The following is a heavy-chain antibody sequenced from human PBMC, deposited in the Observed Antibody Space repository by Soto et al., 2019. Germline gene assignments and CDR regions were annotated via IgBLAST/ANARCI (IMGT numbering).Heavy chain of an antibody. CDR3: ARGVGPDCTNGVCALYYYYYGMDV. Sequence: ASVKVSCKASGYTFTGYYMHWVRQAPGQGLEWMGWINPNSGGTNYAQKFQGRVTMTRDTSISTAYMELSRLRSDDTAVYYCARGVGPDCTNGVCALYYYYYGMDVWGQGTTVTVSS. J-gene: IGHJ6*02. D-gene: IGHD2-8*01. CDR2: INPNSGGT. CDR1: GYTFTGYY. V-gene: IGHV1-2*02.